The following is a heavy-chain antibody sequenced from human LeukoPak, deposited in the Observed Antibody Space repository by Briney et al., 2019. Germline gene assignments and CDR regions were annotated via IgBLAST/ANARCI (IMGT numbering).Heavy chain of an antibody. D-gene: IGHD3-22*01. CDR2: ISTNGDST. CDR1: GFTFSDYA. Sequence: GGSLRLSCTASGFTFSDYAMSWVRQAPGKGLEWVSTISTNGDSTYYADSVKGRFTISRDNAKNSLYLQMNSLRAEDTAVYYCARIYYDSSGYPFDYWGQGTLVTVSS. J-gene: IGHJ4*02. V-gene: IGHV3-11*01. CDR3: ARIYYDSSGYPFDY.